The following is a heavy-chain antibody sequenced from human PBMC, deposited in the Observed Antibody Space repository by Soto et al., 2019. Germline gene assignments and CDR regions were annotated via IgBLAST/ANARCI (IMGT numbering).Heavy chain of an antibody. CDR2: IYYSGST. J-gene: IGHJ5*02. CDR1: GGSISSGGYY. Sequence: QVQLQESGPGLVKPSQTLSLTCTVSGGSISSGGYYWSWIRQHQGKGLEWIGYIYYSGSTYYNPSLKSRVTISVDTSKNQFSLKLSSVTAADTAVYYCARTPRYCSSTSCKASWFDPWGQGTLVTVSS. CDR3: ARTPRYCSSTSCKASWFDP. V-gene: IGHV4-31*03. D-gene: IGHD2-2*01.